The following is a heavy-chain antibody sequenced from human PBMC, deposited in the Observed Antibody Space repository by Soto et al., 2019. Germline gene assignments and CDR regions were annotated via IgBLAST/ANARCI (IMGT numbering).Heavy chain of an antibody. CDR2: INPSGGST. V-gene: IGHV1-46*01. D-gene: IGHD3-10*01. Sequence: GASVKVSCKASGYTFTSYYMHWVRQAPGQGLEWMGIINPSGGSTSYAQKFQGRVTMTRDTSTSTVYMELSSLRSEDTAVYYCARGGRLYGSGSYYSYFDYWGQGTLVTVSS. CDR1: GYTFTSYY. J-gene: IGHJ4*02. CDR3: ARGGRLYGSGSYYSYFDY.